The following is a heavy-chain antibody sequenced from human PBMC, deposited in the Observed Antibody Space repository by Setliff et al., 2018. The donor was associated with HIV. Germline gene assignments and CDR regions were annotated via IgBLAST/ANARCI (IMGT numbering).Heavy chain of an antibody. CDR1: GFTFTTSA. J-gene: IGHJ6*03. D-gene: IGHD3-22*01. CDR3: AARPGVDSSGHYDYYYMDV. CDR2: TVVGSGNT. V-gene: IGHV1-58*02. Sequence: SVKVSCKASGFTFTTSAMQWVRQARGRRLEWIGWTVVGSGNTNYARKFQERVNITRDMSTSTSYMELTNLRSEDTAVYYCAARPGVDSSGHYDYYYMDVWGEGTTVTVSS.